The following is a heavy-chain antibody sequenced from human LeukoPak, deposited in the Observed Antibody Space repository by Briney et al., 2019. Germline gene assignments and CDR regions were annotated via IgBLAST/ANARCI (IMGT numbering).Heavy chain of an antibody. D-gene: IGHD6-19*01. CDR1: GFTVSSNY. CDR3: AREADTRSFDY. CDR2: IYSGGST. J-gene: IGHJ4*02. V-gene: IGHV3-53*01. Sequence: GGSLRLSCAVSGFTVSSNYMSWVRQAPGKGLEWVSVIYSGGSTYYADSVKGRFTISRDNSKNTLYLQMNSLRAEDTAVYYCAREADTRSFDYWGQGTLVTVSS.